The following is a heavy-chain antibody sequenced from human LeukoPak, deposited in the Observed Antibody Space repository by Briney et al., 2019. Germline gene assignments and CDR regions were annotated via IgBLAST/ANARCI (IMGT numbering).Heavy chain of an antibody. D-gene: IGHD3-22*01. CDR3: ARAQVYYYDSESFDY. V-gene: IGHV1-2*04. CDR1: GYTFTGYY. Sequence: RASVKVSCKASGYTFTGYYMHWVRQAPGQGLEWMGWINPNSGGTNYAQKFQGWVTMTRDTSISTAYMELSRLRSDDTAVYYCARAQVYYYDSESFDYWGQGTLVTVSS. CDR2: INPNSGGT. J-gene: IGHJ4*02.